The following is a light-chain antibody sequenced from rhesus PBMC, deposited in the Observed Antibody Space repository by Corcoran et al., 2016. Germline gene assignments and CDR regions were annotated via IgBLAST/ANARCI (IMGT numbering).Light chain of an antibody. Sequence: HAVVTHEPSMPVSPRGSVTLTFASSSGPGTNDHTPHWFQQKPGQAPRTLISVGHYKHTWTPARFSASLLGGRAALTLSGAQPEDEAEYYCLRYYSGAKFVFGSGTKLTVL. CDR2: VGH. CDR1: SGPGTNDHT. CDR3: LRYYSGAKFV. J-gene: IGLJ6*01. V-gene: IGLV7-76*01.